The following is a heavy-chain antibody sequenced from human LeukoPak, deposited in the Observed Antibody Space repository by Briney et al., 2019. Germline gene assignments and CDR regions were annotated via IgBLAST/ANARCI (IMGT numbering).Heavy chain of an antibody. CDR3: ARVGPWVNPDYYYYYMDV. J-gene: IGHJ6*03. Sequence: PGGSLRLSCAASGLTFSDSPMHWVRQASGKGLEWVGRIRSKSNSYATAYTASVKGRFTISRDDSENTAYLQMNSLKTEDTAVYYCARVGPWVNPDYYYYYMDVWGRGTTVTVSS. V-gene: IGHV3-73*01. CDR1: GLTFSDSP. CDR2: IRSKSNSYAT. D-gene: IGHD1-14*01.